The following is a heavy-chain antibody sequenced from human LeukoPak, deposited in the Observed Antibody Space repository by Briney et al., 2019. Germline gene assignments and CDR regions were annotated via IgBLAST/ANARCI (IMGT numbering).Heavy chain of an antibody. D-gene: IGHD2-2*01. CDR1: GFTFSDYY. CDR3: VSLGYCSTSSCQP. CDR2: ISSSSSYT. J-gene: IGHJ4*02. Sequence: TGGSLRLSCAASGFTFSDYYMSWIRQAPGKGLEWVSYISSSSSYTNYADSVKGRFTISRDNAKNSLYLQMNSLRAEDTAVYYCVSLGYCSTSSCQPWGQGTLVTVSS. V-gene: IGHV3-11*06.